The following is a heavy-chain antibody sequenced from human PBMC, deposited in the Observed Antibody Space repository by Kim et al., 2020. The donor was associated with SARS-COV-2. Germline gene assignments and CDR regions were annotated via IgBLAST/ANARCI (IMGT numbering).Heavy chain of an antibody. CDR2: ISYDGSNK. CDR1: GFTFSSYG. V-gene: IGHV3-30*18. CDR3: AKAHPGIVGISAAIDY. J-gene: IGHJ4*02. Sequence: GGSLRLSCAASGFTFSSYGMHWVRQAPGKGLEWVAVISYDGSNKYYADSVKGRFTISRDNSKNTLYLQMNSLRAEDTAVYYCAKAHPGIVGISAAIDYWGQGTLVTVSS. D-gene: IGHD1-26*01.